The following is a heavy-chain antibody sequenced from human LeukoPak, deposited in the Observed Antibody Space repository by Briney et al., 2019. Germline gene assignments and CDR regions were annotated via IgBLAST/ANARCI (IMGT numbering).Heavy chain of an antibody. CDR1: GFTFNTYG. J-gene: IGHJ5*02. D-gene: IGHD6-19*01. CDR2: IRYDGGIK. V-gene: IGHV3-30*02. Sequence: PGGSLRLSCAASGFTFNTYGMHWVRQAPGKGLEWVAFIRYDGGIKYYVDSVKGRFTISRDNSKNALYLQMNSLRGEDTAVYYCAKDSGSGWYEAHFDRWGQGTLVTVSS. CDR3: AKDSGSGWYEAHFDR.